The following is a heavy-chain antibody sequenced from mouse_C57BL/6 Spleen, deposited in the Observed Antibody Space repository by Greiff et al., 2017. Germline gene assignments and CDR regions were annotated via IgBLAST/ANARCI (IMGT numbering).Heavy chain of an antibody. V-gene: IGHV5-6*01. Sequence: EVMLVESGGDLVKPGGSLKLSCAASGFTFSSYGMSWVRQTPDKRLEWVATISSCGSYTYYPDSVKGRVTISRDNAKNTLYLQMSSLKSEDTAMYYCARHGGDYSWFAYWGQGTLVTVSA. J-gene: IGHJ3*01. CDR2: ISSCGSYT. D-gene: IGHD1-1*01. CDR3: ARHGGDYSWFAY. CDR1: GFTFSSYG.